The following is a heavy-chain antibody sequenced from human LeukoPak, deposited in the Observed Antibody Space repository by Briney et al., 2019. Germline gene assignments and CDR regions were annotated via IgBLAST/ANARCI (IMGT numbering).Heavy chain of an antibody. CDR3: ATRRYYYGSGSSPPFDY. CDR2: FDPEDGET. V-gene: IGHV1-24*01. CDR1: GCTLTELS. D-gene: IGHD3-10*01. J-gene: IGHJ4*02. Sequence: ASVKVSCKVSGCTLTELSMHWVRQAPGKGLEWMGVFDPEDGETIYAQKFQGRVTMTEDTSTDTAYMELSSLRSEDTAVCYCATRRYYYGSGSSPPFDYWGQGTLVTVSS.